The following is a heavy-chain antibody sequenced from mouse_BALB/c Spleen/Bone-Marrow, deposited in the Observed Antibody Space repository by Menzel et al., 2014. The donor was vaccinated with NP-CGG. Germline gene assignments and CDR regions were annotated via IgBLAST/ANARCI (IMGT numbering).Heavy chain of an antibody. CDR3: AVYDGYAMDY. V-gene: IGHV14-3*02. CDR2: IDPANGNT. J-gene: IGHJ4*01. D-gene: IGHD2-3*01. Sequence: EVQLQQSGAELVKLGASVKLSCTASGFNIKDTYMYWVKQRPEQGLEWIGKIDPANGNTKYDPKLQGKATITADTSSNTAYLQLSSLTSEDTAVYYCAVYDGYAMDYWGQGTSVTVSS. CDR1: GFNIKDTY.